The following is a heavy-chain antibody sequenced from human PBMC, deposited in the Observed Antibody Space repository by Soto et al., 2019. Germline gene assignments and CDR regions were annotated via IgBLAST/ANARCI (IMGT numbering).Heavy chain of an antibody. CDR3: ASYSVHYYGSGPPRNYFDY. Sequence: SETLSLTCTVSGGSISSYYWSWIRQPPGKGLEWIGYIYYSGSTNYNPSLKSRVTISVDTSKNQFSLKLSSVTAADTAVYYCASYSVHYYGSGPPRNYFDYWGQGTLVTVSS. D-gene: IGHD3-10*01. CDR2: IYYSGST. CDR1: GGSISSYY. V-gene: IGHV4-59*08. J-gene: IGHJ4*02.